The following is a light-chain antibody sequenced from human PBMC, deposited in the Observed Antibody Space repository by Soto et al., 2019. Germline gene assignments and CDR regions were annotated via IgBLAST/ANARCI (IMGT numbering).Light chain of an antibody. CDR3: QQYGSSPLT. CDR1: QSVRSSN. CDR2: GAS. V-gene: IGKV3-20*01. J-gene: IGKJ4*01. Sequence: EIVLTQSPGTLSLSPGERATLSCRASQSVRSSNLAWYQQKPDQAPRLLINGASSRATGIPDRFSGSGSGTDFTLTISRLEPEDFAVYYCQQYGSSPLTFGGGTKVEI.